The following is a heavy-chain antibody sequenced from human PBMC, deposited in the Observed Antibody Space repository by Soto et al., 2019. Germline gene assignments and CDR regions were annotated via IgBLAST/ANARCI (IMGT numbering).Heavy chain of an antibody. CDR2: IYPGDSDT. CDR3: ARRNSDYEYFDY. Sequence: GESLKISCQGSGYTFTNYWIGLVRRMPGKGLEWMGIIYPGDSDTRYSPSFQGQVTISVDKSLTTAYLQWSSLKASDTAMYFCARRNSDYEYFDYWGQGTRVTVSS. CDR1: GYTFTNYW. V-gene: IGHV5-51*01. J-gene: IGHJ4*02. D-gene: IGHD5-12*01.